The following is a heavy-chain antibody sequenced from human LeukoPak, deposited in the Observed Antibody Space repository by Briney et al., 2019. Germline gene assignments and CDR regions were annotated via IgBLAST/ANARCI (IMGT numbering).Heavy chain of an antibody. Sequence: PGGSLRPSCAASGFTFSSYAMHWVRQAPGKGLEWVAVISYDGSNKYYADSVKGRFTISRDNSKNSLYLQMNSLRAEDTALYYCAKDISSSGRFYYYYYYGMDVWGQGTAVTVSS. CDR2: ISYDGSNK. CDR3: AKDISSSGRFYYYYYYGMDV. D-gene: IGHD6-19*01. CDR1: GFTFSSYA. V-gene: IGHV3-30-3*01. J-gene: IGHJ6*02.